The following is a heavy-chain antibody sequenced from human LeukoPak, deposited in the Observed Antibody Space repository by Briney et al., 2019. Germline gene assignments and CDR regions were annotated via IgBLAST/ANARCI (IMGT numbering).Heavy chain of an antibody. D-gene: IGHD2-15*01. Sequence: PSETLSLTCAVYGGSFSGYYWSWIRQPPGKGLEWIGEINHSGSTNYNPSLKSRVTISVDTSKNQFSLKLSSVTAADTAVYYRARGQRCSGGSCYFYWGQGTLVTVSS. V-gene: IGHV4-34*01. CDR2: INHSGST. CDR3: ARGQRCSGGSCYFY. CDR1: GGSFSGYY. J-gene: IGHJ4*02.